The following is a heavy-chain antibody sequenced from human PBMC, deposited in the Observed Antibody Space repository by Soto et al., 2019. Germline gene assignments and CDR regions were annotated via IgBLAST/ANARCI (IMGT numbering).Heavy chain of an antibody. Sequence: PSETLSLTCTVYGVSFSGYYWSWVRQPPGKGLEWIGEINHSGSTNYNPSLKSRVTISVDTSKNQFSLKLSSVTAADTAVYYCARTSRFDYWGQGTLVTVSS. CDR3: ARTSRFDY. V-gene: IGHV4-34*01. D-gene: IGHD6-6*01. CDR1: GVSFSGYY. J-gene: IGHJ4*02. CDR2: INHSGST.